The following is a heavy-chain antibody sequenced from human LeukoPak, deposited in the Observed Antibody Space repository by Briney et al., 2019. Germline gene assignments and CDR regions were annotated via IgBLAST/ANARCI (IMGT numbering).Heavy chain of an antibody. V-gene: IGHV1-2*06. D-gene: IGHD3-22*01. CDR1: GYTFTGYY. Sequence: ASVKVSCKASGYTFTGYYMHWVRQAPGQGLEWMGRINPNSGGTNYAQKFQGRVTMTRDTSIGTAYMELSRLRSDDTAVYYCASHYDSSGYLIGYWGQGTLVTVSS. CDR2: INPNSGGT. J-gene: IGHJ4*02. CDR3: ASHYDSSGYLIGY.